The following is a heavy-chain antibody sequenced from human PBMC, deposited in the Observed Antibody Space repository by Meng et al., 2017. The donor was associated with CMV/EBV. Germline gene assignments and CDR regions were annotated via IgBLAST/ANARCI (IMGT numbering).Heavy chain of an antibody. J-gene: IGHJ6*02. CDR1: GGTFSSYT. CDR2: IIPILGIA. V-gene: IGHV1-69*02. D-gene: IGHD5-18*01. CDR3: ATRSTAMVPNPIYYGTDV. Sequence: SVKVSCKASGGTFSSYTISWVRQAPGQGLEWMGRIIPILGIANYAQKFQGRVTITADKSTSTAYMELSSLRSEDTAVYYCATRSTAMVPNPIYYGTDVWGQGTTVTVSS.